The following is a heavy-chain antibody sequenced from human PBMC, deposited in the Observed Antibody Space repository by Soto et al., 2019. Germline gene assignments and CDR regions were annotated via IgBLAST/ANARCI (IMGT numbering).Heavy chain of an antibody. CDR3: AREGRGKKAGYNGLVSLGY. CDR1: GSRFSNYV. CDR2: IIPIFNTT. J-gene: IGHJ4*02. Sequence: QVQLVQSGAEVKTPGSSLKVSCTVSGSRFSNYVISWVRQAPGHGLEWLGRIIPIFNTTQYVQKFQGRVTITADKSTNTASLELSSLTSDDTAVYYCAREGRGKKAGYNGLVSLGYWGQGTLVTVSS. D-gene: IGHD2-2*02. V-gene: IGHV1-69*06.